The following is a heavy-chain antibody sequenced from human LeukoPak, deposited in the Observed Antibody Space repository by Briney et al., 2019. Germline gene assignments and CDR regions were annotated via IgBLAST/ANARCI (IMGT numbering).Heavy chain of an antibody. CDR3: ARVGVRWLQLPHSYFDY. Sequence: GSLRLSCAASGFTFSSYEMNWVRQAPGKGLEWIGSIYHSGSTYYNPSLKSRVTISVDTSKNQFSLKLSSVTAADTAVYYCARVGVRWLQLPHSYFDYWGQGTLVTVSS. V-gene: IGHV4-38-2*01. CDR1: GFTFSSYE. CDR2: IYHSGST. J-gene: IGHJ4*02. D-gene: IGHD5-24*01.